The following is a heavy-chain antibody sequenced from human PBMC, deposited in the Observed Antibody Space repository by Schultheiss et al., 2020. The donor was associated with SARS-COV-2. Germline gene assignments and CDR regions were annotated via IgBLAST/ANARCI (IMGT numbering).Heavy chain of an antibody. V-gene: IGHV4-38-2*01. Sequence: SETLSPTCAVSGYSISSGYYWGWIRQPPGKELEWIGSIYYSGSTYYNPSLKSRVTISVDTSKNQFSLKLSSVTAADTAVYYCARIIRFLEWLFDYWGQGTLVTVSS. D-gene: IGHD3-3*01. CDR2: IYYSGST. CDR3: ARIIRFLEWLFDY. CDR1: GYSISSGYY. J-gene: IGHJ4*02.